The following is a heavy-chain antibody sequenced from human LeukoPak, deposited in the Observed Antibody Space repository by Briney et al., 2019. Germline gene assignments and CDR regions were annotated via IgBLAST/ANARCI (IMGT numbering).Heavy chain of an antibody. CDR3: ARALRFLEPNNWFDP. D-gene: IGHD3-3*01. V-gene: IGHV1-18*01. J-gene: IGHJ5*02. CDR1: GGTFSSYA. CDR2: ISAYNGYT. Sequence: ASVKVSCKASGGTFSSYAISWVRQAPGQGLEWMGWISAYNGYTNYAQKLQGRVTMTTDTSTSTAYMELRSLRSDDTAVYYCARALRFLEPNNWFDPWGQGTLVTVSS.